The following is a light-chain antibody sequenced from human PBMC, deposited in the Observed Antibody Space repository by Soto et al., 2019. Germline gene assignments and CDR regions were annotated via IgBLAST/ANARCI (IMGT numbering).Light chain of an antibody. CDR1: QDISSW. V-gene: IGKV1-12*02. Sequence: DIQMTQSPSSLSASVGDRGTITCRAGQDISSWLAWYQQKPGKAPNLLIYDASTLHSGVPSRFSGGGSGTDFTLTISSLQPEDFATYYCQQVNVYPSTFGGGTKVDIK. CDR2: DAS. J-gene: IGKJ4*01. CDR3: QQVNVYPST.